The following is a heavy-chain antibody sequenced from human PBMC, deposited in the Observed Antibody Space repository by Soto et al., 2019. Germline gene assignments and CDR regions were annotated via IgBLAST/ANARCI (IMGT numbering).Heavy chain of an antibody. CDR3: AKLKGAGVRGIRLPGYGMAG. Sequence: RSHSCSVSGFPINTYAMSWVSHALGKGLEWVSVIGGGGVITHYADSVKGRFTTPRENPKNTLFLKMNGLRVEDTAIYYCAKLKGAGVRGIRLPGYGMAGRGQGPTVPLSS. D-gene: IGHD3-10*01. CDR2: IGGGGVIT. CDR1: GFPINTYA. J-gene: IGHJ6*02. V-gene: IGHV3-23*01.